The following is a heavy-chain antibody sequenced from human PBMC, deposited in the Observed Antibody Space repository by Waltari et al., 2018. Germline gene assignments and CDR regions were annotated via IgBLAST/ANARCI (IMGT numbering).Heavy chain of an antibody. CDR3: ARGPSSLPYFDY. D-gene: IGHD2-2*01. CDR1: GYTFTSYA. V-gene: IGHV1-3*01. CDR2: INAGNGNT. J-gene: IGHJ4*02. Sequence: QVQLVQSGAEVKKPGASVKVSCKASGYTFTSYAMHWVRQAPGQRLEWMGGINAGNGNTKYSQKFQGRVTITRDTSASTAYMELSSLRSEDTAVYYCARGPSSLPYFDYWGQGTLVTVSS.